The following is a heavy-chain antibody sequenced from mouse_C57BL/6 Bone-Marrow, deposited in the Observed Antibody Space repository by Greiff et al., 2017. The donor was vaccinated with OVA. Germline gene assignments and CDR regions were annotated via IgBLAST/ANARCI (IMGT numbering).Heavy chain of an antibody. CDR1: GYTFTSYW. CDR3: ARRLGPYWYFDV. CDR2: IYPGSGST. J-gene: IGHJ1*03. D-gene: IGHD1-2*01. V-gene: IGHV1-55*01. Sequence: VQLQQPGAELVKPGASVKMSCKASGYTFTSYWITWVKQRPGQGLEWIGDIYPGSGSTNYNEKFKSKATLTVDTSSSTAYMQLSSLTSEDSAVYYCARRLGPYWYFDVWGTGTTVTVSS.